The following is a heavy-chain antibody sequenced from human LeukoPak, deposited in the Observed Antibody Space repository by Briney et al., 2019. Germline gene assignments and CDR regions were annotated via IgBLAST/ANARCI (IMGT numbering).Heavy chain of an antibody. CDR1: GFTFSSYA. D-gene: IGHD3-22*01. V-gene: IGHV3-23*01. CDR3: AKDEYFDSSEFDYFDC. J-gene: IGHJ4*02. CDR2: ISGNGYSK. Sequence: QPGGSLRLSCAASGFTFSSYAMSWVRQPPGKGLEWVSAISGNGYSKYYADSVKGRFTISRDNSKNALYLEMNSLRAEDTAVYYCAKDEYFDSSEFDYFDCWGQGSLVTVSS.